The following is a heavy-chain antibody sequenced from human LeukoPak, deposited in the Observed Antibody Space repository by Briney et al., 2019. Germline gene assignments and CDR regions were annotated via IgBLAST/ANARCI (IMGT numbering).Heavy chain of an antibody. V-gene: IGHV3-30*18. CDR1: GFTFSTYG. D-gene: IGHD2-2*01. J-gene: IGHJ4*02. CDR2: ISDDGDRK. Sequence: PGRSLRLSCAASGFTFSTYGIHWVRQAPGKGLEWVAVISDDGDRKYYAGSVKGRFTISRDNSRDTLYLQMNSLRAEDMAVYYCAKEDIGYDFDYWGQGTLVTVSS. CDR3: AKEDIGYDFDY.